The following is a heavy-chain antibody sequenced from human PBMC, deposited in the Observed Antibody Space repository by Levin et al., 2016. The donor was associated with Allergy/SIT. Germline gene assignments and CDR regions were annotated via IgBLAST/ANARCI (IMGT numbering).Heavy chain of an antibody. CDR1: GDSMTYYY. D-gene: IGHD2/OR15-2a*01. CDR3: ARLSPSMATYGGRNSLYYGLDV. Sequence: SETLSLTCTVSGDSMTYYYWNWIRHPAGKGLEWIGRVYASGTTNYNSFFKSRVTMSIDTSKNQFSLQLNSVTAADTAVYYCARLSPSMATYGGRNSLYYGLDVWGPGTTVTVSS. V-gene: IGHV4-4*07. J-gene: IGHJ6*02. CDR2: VYASGTT.